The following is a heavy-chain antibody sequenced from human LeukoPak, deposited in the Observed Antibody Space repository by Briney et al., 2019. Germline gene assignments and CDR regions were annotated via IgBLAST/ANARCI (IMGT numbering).Heavy chain of an antibody. V-gene: IGHV3-23*01. Sequence: GGSLRLSCAASGFTFSSYSMNWIRQAPGKGLEWVSAISGSGGSTYYADSVKGRFTISRDNSKNTLYLQMNSLRAEDTAVYYCAKDSSGWQGRFDYWGQGTLVTVSS. D-gene: IGHD6-19*01. J-gene: IGHJ4*02. CDR3: AKDSSGWQGRFDY. CDR1: GFTFSSYS. CDR2: ISGSGGST.